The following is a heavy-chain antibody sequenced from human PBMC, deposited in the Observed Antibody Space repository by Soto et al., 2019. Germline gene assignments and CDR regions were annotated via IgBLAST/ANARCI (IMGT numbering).Heavy chain of an antibody. CDR3: ARREVVVAPNDY. J-gene: IGHJ4*02. CDR2: IYPGDSDT. D-gene: IGHD2-2*01. CDR1: VYSFTSYW. V-gene: IGHV5-51*01. Sequence: PGESLKSSCKGSVYSFTSYWIGWVRQMAGKGLEWMGIIYPGDSDTRYSPSFQGQVTISADKSISTAYLQWSSLKASDTAMYYCARREVVVAPNDYWGQGTLVTVSS.